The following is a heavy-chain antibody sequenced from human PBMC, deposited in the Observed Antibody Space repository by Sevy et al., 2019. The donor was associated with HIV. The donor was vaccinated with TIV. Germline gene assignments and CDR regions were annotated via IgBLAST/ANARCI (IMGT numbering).Heavy chain of an antibody. J-gene: IGHJ3*02. Sequence: GGSRRLSCAASGFTFNMYGMHWVRQAPGKGLEWVGQIWYDGSIKKYADSVKGRFTISRDNSKSTLYLQMNSLRGEDTAVYFCASEHNWVDAFDIWGQGTMVTVSS. CDR2: IWYDGSIK. D-gene: IGHD1-1*01. V-gene: IGHV3-33*08. CDR1: GFTFNMYG. CDR3: ASEHNWVDAFDI.